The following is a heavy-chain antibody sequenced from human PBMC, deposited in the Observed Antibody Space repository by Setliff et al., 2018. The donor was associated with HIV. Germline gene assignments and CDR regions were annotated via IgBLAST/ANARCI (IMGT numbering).Heavy chain of an antibody. Sequence: EASVKVSCKASGGTFSSYPISWVRQAPGQGLEWMGGIIPIFGTTHYAQKFQGRVTVTAGESTSTAYMQLSSLRSDDTAVYYCARGRNYDSSGYGDYYYYMDVWGKGTTVTVSS. D-gene: IGHD3-22*01. CDR1: GGTFSSYP. J-gene: IGHJ6*03. V-gene: IGHV1-69*13. CDR2: IIPIFGTT. CDR3: ARGRNYDSSGYGDYYYYMDV.